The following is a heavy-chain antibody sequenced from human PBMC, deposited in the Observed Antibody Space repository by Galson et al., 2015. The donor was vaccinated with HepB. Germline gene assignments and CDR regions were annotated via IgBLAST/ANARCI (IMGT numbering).Heavy chain of an antibody. J-gene: IGHJ6*02. CDR1: GDSVSNHNAA. Sequence: CAISGDSVSNHNAAWNWVRQSPSRGLEWLGRTYYRAKWYNDYAESVRSRITINPDTSNNQFSLHLNSVTPEDTAVYYCAKVAGTIYYYGMDVWGQGTTVTVSS. CDR2: TYYRAKWYN. D-gene: IGHD2-15*01. V-gene: IGHV6-1*01. CDR3: AKVAGTIYYYGMDV.